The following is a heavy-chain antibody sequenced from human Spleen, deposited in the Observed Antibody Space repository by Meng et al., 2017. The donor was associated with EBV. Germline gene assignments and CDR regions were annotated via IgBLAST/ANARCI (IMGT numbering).Heavy chain of an antibody. CDR3: AKALYLYGSGSYYGAY. D-gene: IGHD3-10*01. CDR1: GFTFRNSW. J-gene: IGHJ4*02. Sequence: EVQLVESGGGLVQPGGSLRLSCAASGFTFRNSWMHWVRQAPGKGLVWVSRLNSDGSIPTYADSVKGRFTISRDNAKNTLYLQMNSLRAEDTAVYYCAKALYLYGSGSYYGAYWGQGTLVTVSS. V-gene: IGHV3-74*03. CDR2: LNSDGSIP.